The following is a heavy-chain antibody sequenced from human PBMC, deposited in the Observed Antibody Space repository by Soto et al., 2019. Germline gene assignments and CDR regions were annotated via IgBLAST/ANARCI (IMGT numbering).Heavy chain of an antibody. CDR1: GGSISSGGYY. CDR3: ARGMSYYDSSGYFDAFDI. D-gene: IGHD3-22*01. J-gene: IGHJ3*02. CDR2: IYYSGST. V-gene: IGHV4-31*03. Sequence: QVQLQESGPGLVKPSQTLSLTCTVSGGSISSGGYYWSWIRQHPGKGLEWSGHIYYSGSTYYNPSLKSRVTISVDRSKNQFSLKLSSVTAADTAVYYCARGMSYYDSSGYFDAFDIWGQGTMVTVSS.